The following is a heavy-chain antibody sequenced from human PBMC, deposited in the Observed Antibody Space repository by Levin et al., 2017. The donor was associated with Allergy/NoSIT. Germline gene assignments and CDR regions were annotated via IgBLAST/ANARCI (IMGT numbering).Heavy chain of an antibody. CDR1: GYTFTDYY. J-gene: IGHJ4*02. CDR3: ARVIPVAGGRYFDY. Sequence: ASVKVSCKASGYTFTDYYIHWVRQAPGQGLEWMGWINPNSGGTNYAQKFQDRVTMTRDTSISTAYMELNRLTSDDTAVYYCARVIPVAGGRYFDYWGQGTLVTVSS. V-gene: IGHV1-2*02. CDR2: INPNSGGT. D-gene: IGHD6-19*01.